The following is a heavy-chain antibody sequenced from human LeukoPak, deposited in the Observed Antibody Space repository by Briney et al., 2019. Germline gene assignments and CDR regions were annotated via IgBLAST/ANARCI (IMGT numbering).Heavy chain of an antibody. CDR2: IYHSGRT. V-gene: IGHV4-4*02. D-gene: IGHD3-16*01. CDR3: ARVTYDSVWGIDSFDI. J-gene: IGHJ3*02. Sequence: PSGTLSLTCAVSGGAISSSNWWSWVRQPPGKGLEWIGQIYHSGRTDYSPSLKSRVTMSVDKSKNQYSLKLTSVTAADTAVYYCARVTYDSVWGIDSFDIWGRGTLVTVSS. CDR1: GGAISSSNW.